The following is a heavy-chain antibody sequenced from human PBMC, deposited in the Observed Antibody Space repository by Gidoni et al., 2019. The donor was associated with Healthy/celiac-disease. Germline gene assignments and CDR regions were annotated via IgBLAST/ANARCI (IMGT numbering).Heavy chain of an antibody. V-gene: IGHV3-15*01. CDR3: TTSGDQLLYMGYYGMDV. Sequence: EVQLVESGGGLVTPGGSLRLSCAASGFTFSNAWMSWFRQAPGKGLEWVGRIKSKTDGGTTDYAAPVKGRFTISRDDSKNTLYLQMNSLKTEDTAVYYCTTSGDQLLYMGYYGMDVWGKGTTVTVSS. D-gene: IGHD2-2*02. CDR2: IKSKTDGGTT. CDR1: GFTFSNAW. J-gene: IGHJ6*04.